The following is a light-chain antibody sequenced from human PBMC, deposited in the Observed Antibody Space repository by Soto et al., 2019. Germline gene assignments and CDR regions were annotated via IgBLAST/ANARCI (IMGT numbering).Light chain of an antibody. Sequence: DVVLTQSPLSLPVTLGQPASISCRSSQSLVYSDGNTYLNWFQQRPGQSPRRLIYKVSNRDSGDTARFSGSGSGTDFTLKISRVESEDVGVYYCLQGTPLYTCGQGPRLEIK. J-gene: IGKJ2*01. V-gene: IGKV2-30*01. CDR2: KVS. CDR3: LQGTPLYT. CDR1: QSLVYSDGNTY.